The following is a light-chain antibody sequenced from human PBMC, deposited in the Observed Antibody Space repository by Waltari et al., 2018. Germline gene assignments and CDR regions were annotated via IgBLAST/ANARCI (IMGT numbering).Light chain of an antibody. CDR2: EVK. J-gene: IGLJ3*02. CDR1: SSAIGRYNT. V-gene: IGLV2-14*01. CDR3: SSYTGDNILL. Sequence: QSALTQPASVSGSPGQSITISCTGTSSAIGRYNTVSWYQQYPGKAPQIIIYEVKNRPSGVSTRFSGSTSGNTASLTISALQADDEAYFYCSSYTGDNILLFGGGTKVTVL.